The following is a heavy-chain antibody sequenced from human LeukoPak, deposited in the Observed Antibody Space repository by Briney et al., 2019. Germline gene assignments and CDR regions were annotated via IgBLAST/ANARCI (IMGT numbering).Heavy chain of an antibody. CDR1: GFTFSSYW. Sequence: GGSLKLSCAASGFTFSSYWMSWVRQAPGEGLEWVANIKQDGSEKYYVDSVKGRFTISRDNAKNSLYLQMNSLRAEDTAVYYCASLGYSSGWYRVSGLDRWGQGTLVTVSS. CDR2: IKQDGSEK. J-gene: IGHJ5*02. D-gene: IGHD6-19*01. V-gene: IGHV3-7*01. CDR3: ASLGYSSGWYRVSGLDR.